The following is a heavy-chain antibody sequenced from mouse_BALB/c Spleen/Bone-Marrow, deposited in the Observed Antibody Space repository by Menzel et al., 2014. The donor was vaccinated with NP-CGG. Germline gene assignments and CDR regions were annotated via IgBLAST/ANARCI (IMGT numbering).Heavy chain of an antibody. CDR3: VRYLYGNYFDY. J-gene: IGHJ2*01. CDR2: IAPANGNT. V-gene: IGHV14-3*02. CDR1: GFNIKDNY. D-gene: IGHD2-1*01. Sequence: VQLQQSGAELVKPGASVKLSCTASGFNIKDNYMHWVKQRPEQSLEWIGRIAPANGNTKYDPKFQGKATLTADKSSNATYLKLNSLTSDDTAVDYCVRYLYGNYFDYWGQGTTLTVSS.